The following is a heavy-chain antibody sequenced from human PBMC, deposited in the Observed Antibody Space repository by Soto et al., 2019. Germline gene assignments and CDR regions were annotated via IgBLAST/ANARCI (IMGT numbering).Heavy chain of an antibody. CDR3: SRFWRDGYNFDY. Sequence: ESLYLTCPATGVSISSYYRRWIRQPPGKGKEWIGYIYYSGSTNYNPSLKSRVTISVDTSKNQFSLKLSSVTAADSSLYYFSRFWRDGYNFDYWGQGTLVTVSS. J-gene: IGHJ4*02. CDR1: GVSISSYY. V-gene: IGHV4-59*01. D-gene: IGHD5-12*01. CDR2: IYYSGST.